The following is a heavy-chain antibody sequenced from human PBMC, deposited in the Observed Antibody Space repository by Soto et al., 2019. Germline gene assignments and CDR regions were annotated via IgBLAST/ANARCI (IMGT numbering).Heavy chain of an antibody. CDR2: IYTSGST. D-gene: IGHD1-7*01. V-gene: IGHV4-4*07. CDR1: GGSISSYY. Sequence: QVQLQESGPGLVKPSETLSLTCTVSGGSISSYYWSWIRQPAGKGLEWIGRIYTSGSTNYNPSLKGRVTMSVDTSKNQFSLKLSSVTAADTAVYYCARDRGTTGAARAGPFDIWGQGTMVTVSS. CDR3: ARDRGTTGAARAGPFDI. J-gene: IGHJ3*02.